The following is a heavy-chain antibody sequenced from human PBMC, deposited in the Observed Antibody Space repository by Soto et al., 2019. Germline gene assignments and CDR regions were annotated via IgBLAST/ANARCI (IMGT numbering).Heavy chain of an antibody. V-gene: IGHV1-69*02. CDR1: GGTFSSYT. J-gene: IGHJ5*02. Sequence: QVQLVQSGAEVKKPGSSMKVSCKASGGTFSSYTISWVRQAPGQGLEWMGRIIPILGIANYAQKFQGRVKNYGEKIKGTGFMGARNLGSWGTAVYLWAGPQGGGSWYEGWFDPWGQGTLVTVSS. D-gene: IGHD2-15*01. CDR3: AGPQGGGSWYEGWFDP. CDR2: IIPILGIA.